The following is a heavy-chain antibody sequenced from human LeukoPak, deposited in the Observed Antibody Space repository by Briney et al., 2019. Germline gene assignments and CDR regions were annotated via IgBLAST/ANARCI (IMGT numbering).Heavy chain of an antibody. Sequence: ASVKVSCKASGGTFSSYAISWVRQAPGQGLEWMGGIIPIFGTANYAQKFQGRVTITAGESTSTAYMELSSLRSEDTAVYYCARGPPGGAIDYWGQGTLVTVSS. D-gene: IGHD1-26*01. CDR2: IIPIFGTA. CDR3: ARGPPGGAIDY. V-gene: IGHV1-69*01. CDR1: GGTFSSYA. J-gene: IGHJ4*02.